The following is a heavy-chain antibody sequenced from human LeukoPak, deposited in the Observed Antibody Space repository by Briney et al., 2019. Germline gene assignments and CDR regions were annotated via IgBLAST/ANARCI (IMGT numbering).Heavy chain of an antibody. CDR3: ARGKLIRYFDWLSRQFDY. V-gene: IGHV4-34*01. CDR2: INHSGST. CDR1: GGSFSGYY. Sequence: SETLSLTCAVYGGSFSGYYWSWIRQPPGNGLEWIGEINHSGSTNYNPSLKSRVTISVDTSKNQFSLKLSSVTAADTAVYYCARGKLIRYFDWLSRQFDYWGQGTLVTVSS. D-gene: IGHD3-9*01. J-gene: IGHJ4*02.